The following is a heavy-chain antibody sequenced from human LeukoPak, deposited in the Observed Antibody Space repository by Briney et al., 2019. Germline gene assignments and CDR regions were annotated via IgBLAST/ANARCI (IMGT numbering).Heavy chain of an antibody. CDR2: IIPIFGTA. V-gene: IGHV1-69*13. CDR1: GGTFSSYA. Sequence: GASVKVSCKASGGTFSSYAISWVRQAPGQGLEWMGGIIPIFGTANYAQKFQGRVTITADESTSTAYMELSSLRSEDTAVYYCATAPAATYYYYYYMDVWGKGTTVTVSS. J-gene: IGHJ6*03. D-gene: IGHD2-2*01. CDR3: ATAPAATYYYYYYMDV.